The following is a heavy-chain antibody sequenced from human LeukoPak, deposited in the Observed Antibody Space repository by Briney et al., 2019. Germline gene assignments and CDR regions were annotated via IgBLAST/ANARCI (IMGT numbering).Heavy chain of an antibody. J-gene: IGHJ5*02. CDR2: INSDGSGT. CDR1: GFTFSSYW. V-gene: IGHV3-74*01. Sequence: GGSLRLSCAASGFTFSSYWMHWVRQAPGKGLVWVSVINSDGSGTSYADSVRGRFTISRDNAKNTLYLQMNSLRDEDTAVYYCAGDLADYTDDSSGDHTWGQGTLVTVSS. D-gene: IGHD3-22*01. CDR3: AGDLADYTDDSSGDHT.